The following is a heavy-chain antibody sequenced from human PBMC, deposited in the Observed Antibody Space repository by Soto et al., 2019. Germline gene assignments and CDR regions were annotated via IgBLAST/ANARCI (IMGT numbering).Heavy chain of an antibody. Sequence: QVQLQESGPGLVKPSGTLSLTCAVSGGSISSSDWWRWVRQPPGKGLEWIGEIYHSGSTNYNPSPKGRVTMSVAKPQTQFSLKLSSVTAADTSVYYWARGAPPIVGATSFDAWGQGTLVTVSS. D-gene: IGHD1-26*01. CDR3: ARGAPPIVGATSFDA. CDR1: GGSISSSDW. J-gene: IGHJ4*02. V-gene: IGHV4-4*02. CDR2: IYHSGST.